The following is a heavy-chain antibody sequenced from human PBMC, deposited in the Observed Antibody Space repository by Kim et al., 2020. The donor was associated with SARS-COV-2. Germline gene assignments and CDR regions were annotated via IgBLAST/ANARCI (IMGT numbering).Heavy chain of an antibody. V-gene: IGHV4-61*01. CDR3: ASARGYSYGYASLYYYYGMDV. Sequence: SETLSLTCTVSGGSVSSGSYYWSWIRQPPGKGLEWIGYIYYSGSTNYNPSLKSRVTISVDTSKNQFSLKLSSVTAADTAVYYCASARGYSYGYASLYYYYGMDVWGQGTTLTVSS. D-gene: IGHD5-18*01. CDR1: GGSVSSGSYY. CDR2: IYYSGST. J-gene: IGHJ6*02.